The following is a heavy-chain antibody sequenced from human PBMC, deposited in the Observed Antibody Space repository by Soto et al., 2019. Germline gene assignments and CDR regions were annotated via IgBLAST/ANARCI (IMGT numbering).Heavy chain of an antibody. CDR3: AKDLRERATIRPDC. J-gene: IGHJ4*02. D-gene: IGHD5-12*01. Sequence: QVQLVESGGGVVQPGTSLRLSCAASGFTFSSFGIHWVRQAPGKGLEWVAVISYDGIDKNYGDSVKGRFTISRENSKNMVYLQMNSLRIEDTAVYHCAKDLRERATIRPDCWGQGVLVAVS. CDR2: ISYDGIDK. CDR1: GFTFSSFG. V-gene: IGHV3-30*18.